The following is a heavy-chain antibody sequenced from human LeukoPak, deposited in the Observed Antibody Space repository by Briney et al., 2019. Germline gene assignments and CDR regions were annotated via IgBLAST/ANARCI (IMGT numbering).Heavy chain of an antibody. CDR1: GFTFSSYD. V-gene: IGHV3-13*01. CDR2: IGTAGDT. Sequence: GRSLRLSCAASGFTFSSYDMHWVRQATGKGLEWVSAIGTAGDTYYPGSVKGRFTISRENAKNSLYLQMNSLRAGDTAVYYCAREVGTTSGNWFDPWGQGTLVTVSS. D-gene: IGHD1-7*01. J-gene: IGHJ5*02. CDR3: AREVGTTSGNWFDP.